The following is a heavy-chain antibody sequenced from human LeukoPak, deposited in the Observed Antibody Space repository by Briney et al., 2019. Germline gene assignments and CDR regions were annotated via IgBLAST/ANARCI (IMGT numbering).Heavy chain of an antibody. CDR3: ARDESIDYESHGYLDY. V-gene: IGHV3-7*01. J-gene: IGHJ4*02. D-gene: IGHD3-22*01. Sequence: PGGSLRLSCAPSGFTFNTYCMRCVRQAPGEGREGVANINLPCTKHNYVYSVKGRFTLYRDNAKDSLYLQMNDLRAEDTAIYYCARDESIDYESHGYLDYWGQGTLVTVSS. CDR1: GFTFNTYC. CDR2: INLPCTKH.